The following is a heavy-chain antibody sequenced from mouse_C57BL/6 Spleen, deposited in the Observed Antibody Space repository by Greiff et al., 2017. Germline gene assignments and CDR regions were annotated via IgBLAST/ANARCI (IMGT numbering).Heavy chain of an antibody. CDR3: ARGLGDFDY. CDR2: ITPSSGYT. CDR1: GYTFTSYT. Sequence: QVHVKQSGAELARPGASVKMSCKASGYTFTSYTMHWVKQRPGQGLEWIGYITPSSGYTKYNQKFKDKATLTADKSSSTAYMQLSSLTSEDSAVYYCARGLGDFDYWGQGTTLTVSS. D-gene: IGHD4-1*01. J-gene: IGHJ2*01. V-gene: IGHV1-4*01.